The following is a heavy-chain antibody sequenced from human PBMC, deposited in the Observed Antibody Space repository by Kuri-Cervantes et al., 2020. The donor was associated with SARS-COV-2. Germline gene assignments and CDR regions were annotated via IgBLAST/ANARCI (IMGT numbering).Heavy chain of an antibody. CDR2: ISSTSSYI. CDR3: ARDCSSPYKYYYYYYMDV. D-gene: IGHD6-13*01. J-gene: IGHJ6*03. CDR1: GFTFSSYS. V-gene: IGHV3-21*01. Sequence: ETLSLTCAASGFTFSSYSMNWVRQAPGKGLEWVSSISSTSSYIYYADSVKGRSTISRDNAKNSLYLQMNSLRAEDTAVYYCARDCSSPYKYYYYYYMDVWGKGTTVTVSS.